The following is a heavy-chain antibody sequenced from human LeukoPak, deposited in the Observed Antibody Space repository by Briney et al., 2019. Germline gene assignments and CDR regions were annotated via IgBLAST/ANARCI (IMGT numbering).Heavy chain of an antibody. Sequence: PGGSLRLSCAASGFTFSSYAMHWVRQAPGKGLEWVAVISYDGSNKYYADSVKGRFTISRDNSKNTLYLQMNSLRAEDTAVYYCASLPNSSGQDYWGQGTLGTVSS. J-gene: IGHJ4*02. CDR1: GFTFSSYA. V-gene: IGHV3-30*04. D-gene: IGHD6-19*01. CDR2: ISYDGSNK. CDR3: ASLPNSSGQDY.